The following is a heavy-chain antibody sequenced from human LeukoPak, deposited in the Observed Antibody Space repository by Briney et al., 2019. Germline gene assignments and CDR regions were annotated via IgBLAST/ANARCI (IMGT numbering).Heavy chain of an antibody. V-gene: IGHV4-4*07. CDR3: ARVRALRYFDWLPNYYYMDV. J-gene: IGHJ6*03. Sequence: SETLSLTCTVSGGSISSYYWSWIRQPAGKGLEWIGRIYTSGSTNYNPSLKSRVTMSVDTSKNQFSLKLSSVTAADTAVYYCARVRALRYFDWLPNYYYMDVWGKGTTVTVSS. CDR2: IYTSGST. CDR1: GGSISSYY. D-gene: IGHD3-9*01.